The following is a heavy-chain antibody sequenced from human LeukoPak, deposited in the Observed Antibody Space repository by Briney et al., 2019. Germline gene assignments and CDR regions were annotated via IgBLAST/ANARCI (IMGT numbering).Heavy chain of an antibody. V-gene: IGHV1-69*13. D-gene: IGHD3-9*01. CDR1: GGTFSSYA. J-gene: IGHJ4*02. Sequence: SVKVSCKASGGTFSSYAISWVRQAPGQGLEWMGGIIPIFGTANYAQKFQGRVTITADESTITAYMELSSLRSEDTAVYYCATVRYFDWLSHKNYFDYWGQGTLVTVSS. CDR2: IIPIFGTA. CDR3: ATVRYFDWLSHKNYFDY.